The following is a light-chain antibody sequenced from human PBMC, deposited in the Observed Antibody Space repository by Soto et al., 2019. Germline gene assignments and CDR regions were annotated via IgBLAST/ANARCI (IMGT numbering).Light chain of an antibody. CDR2: DAS. CDR3: QQYGSSRT. Sequence: EIVLTQSPGTLSLSPGERATLSCRASQSVSNQLAWYQQKPGQAPRLLLYDASSRVTGISDRLSGSGSGTDFTLTISRLEADDFAVDYCQQYGSSRTFGQGTPVEIK. J-gene: IGKJ1*01. V-gene: IGKV3-20*01. CDR1: QSVSNQ.